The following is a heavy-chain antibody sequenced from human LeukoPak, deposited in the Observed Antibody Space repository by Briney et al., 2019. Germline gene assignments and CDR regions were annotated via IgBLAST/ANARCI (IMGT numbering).Heavy chain of an antibody. CDR3: TRASLSGPLADYFDY. CDR1: GFTFGDYA. CDR2: IRSKAYGGTT. J-gene: IGHJ4*02. D-gene: IGHD3-10*01. Sequence: PGGSLRLSCTASGFTFGDYAMSWVRQAPGKGLEWVGFIRSKAYGGTTEYAASVKGRFTISRDDSKSIAYLQMNSLKTEDTAVYYCTRASLSGPLADYFDYWGQGTLVTVSS. V-gene: IGHV3-49*04.